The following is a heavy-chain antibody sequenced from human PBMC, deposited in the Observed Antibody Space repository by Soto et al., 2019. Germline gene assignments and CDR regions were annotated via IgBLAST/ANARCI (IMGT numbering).Heavy chain of an antibody. J-gene: IGHJ2*01. Sequence: EVQLVESGGGLVKPGGSLRLSCAASGFTFSSYSMNWVRQAPGKGLEWVSSISSSSSYIYYADSVKGRFTISRDNAKNSLYLQMNSLRAEDTAVYYCAPLVIVATITLYFDLWGRGTLVTVSS. D-gene: IGHD5-12*01. V-gene: IGHV3-21*01. CDR3: APLVIVATITLYFDL. CDR1: GFTFSSYS. CDR2: ISSSSSYI.